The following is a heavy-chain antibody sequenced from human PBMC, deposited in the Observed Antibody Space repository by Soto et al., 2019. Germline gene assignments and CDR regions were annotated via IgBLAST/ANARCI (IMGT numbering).Heavy chain of an antibody. J-gene: IGHJ4*02. D-gene: IGHD1-26*01. CDR1: GSIFSSFA. CDR2: IRYDGTEK. Sequence: GGSLRLSCAASGSIFSSFALHWVRQAPGKGLEWVAVIRYDGTEKYNGDSVKGRFTISRDNSKNTVYLEMTSLKAEDTAVYYCARDFTQVGPLDFWGQGTLVTVSS. V-gene: IGHV3-33*01. CDR3: ARDFTQVGPLDF.